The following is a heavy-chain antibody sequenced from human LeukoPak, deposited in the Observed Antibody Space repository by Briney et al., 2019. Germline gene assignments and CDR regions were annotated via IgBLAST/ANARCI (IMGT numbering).Heavy chain of an antibody. D-gene: IGHD3-10*01. Sequence: PGGSLRLSCAASGFTFSSYDMHWVRQATGKGLEWVSAIGTAGDTYYPGSVKGRFTISRENAKNSLYLQMNSLRAGDTAVYYCARGGSFGTYYYGSGSYGAFDIWGQGTMVTVSS. CDR2: IGTAGDT. CDR3: ARGGSFGTYYYGSGSYGAFDI. V-gene: IGHV3-13*04. CDR1: GFTFSSYD. J-gene: IGHJ3*02.